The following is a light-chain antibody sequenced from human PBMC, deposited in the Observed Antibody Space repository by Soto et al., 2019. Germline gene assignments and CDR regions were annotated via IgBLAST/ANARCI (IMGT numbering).Light chain of an antibody. CDR1: QRGSSSY. CDR2: GAS. J-gene: IGKJ1*01. Sequence: EIVLTQSPGTLSLSPGESVTISCRASQRGSSSYLAWYQQKPGQAPRLLIYGASSRATGIADRFSGSGSGTDFTLTISRLEPEDFAVYSFQQYGSAPWTFGQGTKVEIK. V-gene: IGKV3-20*01. CDR3: QQYGSAPWT.